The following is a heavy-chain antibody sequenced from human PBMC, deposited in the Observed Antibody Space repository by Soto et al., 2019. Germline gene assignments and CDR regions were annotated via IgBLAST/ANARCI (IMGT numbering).Heavy chain of an antibody. CDR1: GFTFRTYW. Sequence: EVQLVESGGGLVQPGGSLRLSCGASGFTFRTYWLSWVRQVPGKGLEWVANINQDGSEKNDVESVKGRFTISRDNAKNSVHLQPSSLRAEDTALYYCARDGSTSWYSYDYHGMDVWGQGTTVTGSS. V-gene: IGHV3-7*05. J-gene: IGHJ6*01. CDR3: ARDGSTSWYSYDYHGMDV. CDR2: INQDGSEK. D-gene: IGHD5-18*01.